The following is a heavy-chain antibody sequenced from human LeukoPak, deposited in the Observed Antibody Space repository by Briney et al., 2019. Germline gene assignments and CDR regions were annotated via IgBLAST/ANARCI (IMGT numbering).Heavy chain of an antibody. CDR1: GGNFNKYA. CDR3: ARRTDAVDDAFDI. J-gene: IGHJ3*02. CDR2: IIPALDRA. V-gene: IGHV1-69*04. Sequence: VPSVTVSWKPSGGNFNKYAVNWVRQAPGQGLQWTGRIIPALDRANYAHNFQGRLTISADKSTKAADIELSSLRSEDTGLYFCARRTDAVDDAFDIWGQGTMLTVSS. D-gene: IGHD3/OR15-3a*01.